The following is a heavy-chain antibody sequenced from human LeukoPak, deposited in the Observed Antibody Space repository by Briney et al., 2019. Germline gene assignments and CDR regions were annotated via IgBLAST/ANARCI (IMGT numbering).Heavy chain of an antibody. CDR2: ISGSGGST. D-gene: IGHD3-3*01. CDR1: GFTFSSYA. Sequence: GGSLRLSCAASGFTFSSYATSWVRQAPGKGLEWVSAISGSGGSTYYADSVKGRFTISRDNSKNTLYLQMNSLRAEDTAVYYCAKLRFLEWSNFDYWGQGTLVTVSS. V-gene: IGHV3-23*01. J-gene: IGHJ4*02. CDR3: AKLRFLEWSNFDY.